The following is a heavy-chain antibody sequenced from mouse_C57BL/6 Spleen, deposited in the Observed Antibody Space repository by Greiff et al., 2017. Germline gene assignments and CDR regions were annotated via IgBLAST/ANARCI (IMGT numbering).Heavy chain of an antibody. J-gene: IGHJ2*01. CDR2: IDPSDSYT. D-gene: IGHD1-1*01. CDR3: ARDLTENFDY. CDR1: GYTFTSYW. V-gene: IGHV1-69*01. Sequence: QVQLQQPGAELVMPGASVKLSCKASGYTFTSYWMHWVKQRPGQGLEWIGEIDPSDSYTNYNQKFKGQSTLTVDKSSSTAYMQLSSLTSEDSAVYYCARDLTENFDYWGQGTTLTVSS.